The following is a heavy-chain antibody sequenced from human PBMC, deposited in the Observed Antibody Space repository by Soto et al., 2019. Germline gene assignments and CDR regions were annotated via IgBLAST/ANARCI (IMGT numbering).Heavy chain of an antibody. V-gene: IGHV3-21*01. D-gene: IGHD4-4*01. J-gene: IGHJ5*02. CDR1: GFTFSSYS. CDR3: ARGNTVFYWFDP. Sequence: PAGSLPLSCASCGFTFSSYSMNWVRKAPGKGLEWVSSISSSSSYIYYADSVKGRFTISRDNAKNSLYLQMNSLRAEDTAVYYCARGNTVFYWFDPWGQGTLVTV. CDR2: ISSSSSYI.